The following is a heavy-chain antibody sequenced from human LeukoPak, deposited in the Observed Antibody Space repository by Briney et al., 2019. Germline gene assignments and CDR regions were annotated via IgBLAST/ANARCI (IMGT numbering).Heavy chain of an antibody. D-gene: IGHD3-16*02. J-gene: IGHJ3*02. CDR2: ISNDGSNR. CDR1: GFTFSSYG. Sequence: GGSLRLSCAASGFTFSSYGMHWVRQAPGKGLEWVAVISNDGSNRYYANSVKGRFTISRDNSKNTLYLQMNSLRAEDTAVYYCAVTESGYDYVWGSYPGDAFDIWGQGTMVTVPS. CDR3: AVTESGYDYVWGSYPGDAFDI. V-gene: IGHV3-30*03.